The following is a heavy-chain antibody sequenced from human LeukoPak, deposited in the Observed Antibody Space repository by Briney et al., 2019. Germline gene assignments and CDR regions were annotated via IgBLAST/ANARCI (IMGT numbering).Heavy chain of an antibody. Sequence: PGGSLRLSCAASGFTFSSYSMNWVRQAPGKGLEWVSSISSSSSYIYYADSVKGRFTISRDNAKNSLYLQMNSLRAEDTAVYYCARGRRYNWNDIGVYYYYYYMDVWGKGTTVTVSS. J-gene: IGHJ6*03. D-gene: IGHD1-1*01. CDR2: ISSSSSYI. CDR3: ARGRRYNWNDIGVYYYYYYMDV. CDR1: GFTFSSYS. V-gene: IGHV3-21*01.